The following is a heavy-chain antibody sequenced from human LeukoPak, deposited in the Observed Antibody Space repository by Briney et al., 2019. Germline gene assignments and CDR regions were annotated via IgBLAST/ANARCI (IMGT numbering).Heavy chain of an antibody. D-gene: IGHD2-2*01. V-gene: IGHV3-23*01. J-gene: IGHJ5*02. Sequence: PGGSLRLSCAASGFTFRSDAMSGVRQAPGKGLEWVSGISCSGGRTCYVDPVKGRFTISRDNSKNTLYLQMNSLRAEDTAVYYCAKEYCSTITCYPTWFDPWGQGTLVTVSS. CDR3: AKEYCSTITCYPTWFDP. CDR1: GFTFRSDA. CDR2: ISCSGGRT.